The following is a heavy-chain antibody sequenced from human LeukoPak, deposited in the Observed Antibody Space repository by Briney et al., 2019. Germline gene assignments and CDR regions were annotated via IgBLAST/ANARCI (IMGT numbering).Heavy chain of an antibody. D-gene: IGHD5-18*01. CDR2: IYWDDDK. CDR3: AHRSKYTYGRTFDY. V-gene: IGHV2-5*02. Sequence: SGPTLVKPTQTLTLTCTFSGFSLSTRGVNVGWISQPPGKALEWLALIYWDDDKRYSPSLKSRLTITKDTSKNQVVLTMTNMDPVDTATYYCAHRSKYTYGRTFDYWGQGTLVTVSS. J-gene: IGHJ4*02. CDR1: GFSLSTRGVN.